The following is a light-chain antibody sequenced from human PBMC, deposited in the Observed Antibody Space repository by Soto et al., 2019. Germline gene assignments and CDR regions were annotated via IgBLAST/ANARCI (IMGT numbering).Light chain of an antibody. J-gene: IGLJ2*01. Sequence: QSVLTQSPSASASLGASVKLTCTLSSGHSSYAIAWHQQQPEKGPRYLMKLNNDGSHSKGDGIPDRFSGSSSGAERYLTISRLQSEDEADYYCQTWGTGIVIFGGGTKLTVL. CDR3: QTWGTGIVI. CDR2: LNNDGSH. V-gene: IGLV4-69*01. CDR1: SGHSSYA.